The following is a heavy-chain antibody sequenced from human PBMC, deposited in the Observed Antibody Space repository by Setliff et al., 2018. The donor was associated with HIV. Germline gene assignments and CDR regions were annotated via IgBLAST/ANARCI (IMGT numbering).Heavy chain of an antibody. V-gene: IGHV1-18*01. CDR3: ARGFASWYGGGGSAY. CDR2: ISAYSGNT. CDR1: GYTFTSYG. Sequence: GASVKVSCKASGYTFTSYGISWVRQAPGQGLEWMGWISAYSGNTNYAQKIQGRVTMTTDTSTSTAYMELRSLRSDDTAVYYCARGFASWYGGGGSAYWGQGTLVTVSS. J-gene: IGHJ4*02. D-gene: IGHD6-13*01.